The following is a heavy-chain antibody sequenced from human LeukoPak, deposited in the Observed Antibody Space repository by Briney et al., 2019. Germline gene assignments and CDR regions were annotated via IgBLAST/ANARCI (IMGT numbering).Heavy chain of an antibody. V-gene: IGHV4-39*01. CDR1: GGSISSSSYY. J-gene: IGHJ4*02. Sequence: SETLSLTCTVSGGSISSSSYYWGWIRQPPGKGLEWIGSIYYSGSTYYNPSLKSRVTISVDTSKNQFSLKLSSVTAADTAVYYCARRVGGDYYFDYWGQGTLVTVSS. CDR3: ARRVGGDYYFDY. CDR2: IYYSGST. D-gene: IGHD4-17*01.